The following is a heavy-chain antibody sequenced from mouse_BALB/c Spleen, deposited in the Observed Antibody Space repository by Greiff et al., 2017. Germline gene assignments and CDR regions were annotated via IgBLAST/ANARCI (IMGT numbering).Heavy chain of an antibody. CDR3: ARENYGSSYGGFAY. V-gene: IGHV2-9*02. D-gene: IGHD1-1*01. J-gene: IGHJ3*01. Sequence: VKLMESGPGLVAPSQSLSITCTVSGFSLTSYGVHWVRQPPGKGLEWLGVIWAGGSTNYNSALMSRLSISKDNSKSQVFLKMNSLQTDDTAMYYCARENYGSSYGGFAYWGQGTLVTVSA. CDR2: IWAGGST. CDR1: GFSLTSYG.